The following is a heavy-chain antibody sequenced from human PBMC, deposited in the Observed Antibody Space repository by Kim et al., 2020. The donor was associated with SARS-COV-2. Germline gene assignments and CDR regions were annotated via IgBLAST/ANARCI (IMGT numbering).Heavy chain of an antibody. CDR3: AGVSGAYPQNFDY. Sequence: GGSLRLSCAASGFTFRGSTMTWVRQPPGKGLEWVSSISGSADYIVYADSVKGRFTISRDNAENSLYLHMNSLRAEDTAIYYCAGVSGAYPQNFDYWGQGTLVTVSS. J-gene: IGHJ4*02. CDR2: ISGSADYI. D-gene: IGHD3-16*01. V-gene: IGHV3-21*01. CDR1: GFTFRGST.